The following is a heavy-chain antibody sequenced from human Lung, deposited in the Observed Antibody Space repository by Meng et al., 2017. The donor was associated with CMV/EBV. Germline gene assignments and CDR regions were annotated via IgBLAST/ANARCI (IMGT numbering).Heavy chain of an antibody. CDR3: AKGKWGGYYYYYGMDV. CDR2: IYSGDDST. D-gene: IGHD1-26*01. Sequence: GGSLRLSCAASGFTFSTFAMSWVRQAPGKGLQWVSVIYSGDDSTYYADSVKGRSTISRDNSKNMLYLQMNSLRAEDSAVYFCAKGKWGGYYYYYGMDVWGRGTTVTGAS. J-gene: IGHJ6*02. CDR1: GFTFSTFA. V-gene: IGHV3-23*03.